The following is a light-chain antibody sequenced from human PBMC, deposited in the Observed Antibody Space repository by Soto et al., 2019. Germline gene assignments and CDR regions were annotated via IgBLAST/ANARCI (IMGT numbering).Light chain of an antibody. Sequence: QSVLTQPPSVSGAPGQRVTISCTGSGSNIGAGYDVHWYQQLPGTAPKVLIYGNSNRPSGVPDRFSGSKSGTSASLAITGLQAEDEADYYCQSYDSSLTGAVFGGGTQLTVL. V-gene: IGLV1-40*01. CDR1: GSNIGAGYD. CDR2: GNS. J-gene: IGLJ2*01. CDR3: QSYDSSLTGAV.